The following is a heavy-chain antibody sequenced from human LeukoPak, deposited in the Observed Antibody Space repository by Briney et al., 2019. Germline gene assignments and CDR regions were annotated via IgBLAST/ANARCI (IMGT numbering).Heavy chain of an antibody. V-gene: IGHV1-8*01. CDR2: MNPNSGNT. CDR3: ARGGRTGTYYYYMDV. J-gene: IGHJ6*03. D-gene: IGHD1-1*01. Sequence: GASVKVSCKASGYTFTSYDINWVRQATGQGLEWMGWMNPNSGNTGYAQKFQVRVTMTRNTSISTAYMELSSLRSEDTAVYYCARGGRTGTYYYYMDVWGKGTTVTVSS. CDR1: GYTFTSYD.